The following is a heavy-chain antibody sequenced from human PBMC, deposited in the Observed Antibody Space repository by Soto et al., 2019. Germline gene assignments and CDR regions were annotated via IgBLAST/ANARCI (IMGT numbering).Heavy chain of an antibody. V-gene: IGHV4-59*01. CDR2: IYYSGST. CDR3: ARGPPVRGVIGLFDY. D-gene: IGHD3-10*01. J-gene: IGHJ4*02. CDR1: GCSISSYY. Sequence: SETLSLTCTVSGCSISSYYWSWIRQPPGKGLEWIGYIYYSGSTNYNPSLKSRVTISVDTSKNQFSLKLSSVTAADTAVYYCARGPPVRGVIGLFDYWGQGTLVTVSS.